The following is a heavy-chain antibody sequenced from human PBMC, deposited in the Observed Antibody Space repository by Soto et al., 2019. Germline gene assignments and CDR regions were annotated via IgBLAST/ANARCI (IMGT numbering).Heavy chain of an antibody. CDR3: AREIGFSSGYFSPSDYYYYGMDV. J-gene: IGHJ6*02. D-gene: IGHD3-22*01. CDR1: GYTFTGYY. V-gene: IGHV1-2*04. CDR2: INPNSGGT. Sequence: ASVKVSCKASGYTFTGYYMHWVRQAPGQGLEWMGWINPNSGGTNYAQKFQGWVTMTRDTSISTAYMELSRLRSDDTAVYYCAREIGFSSGYFSPSDYYYYGMDVWGQGTTVTVSS.